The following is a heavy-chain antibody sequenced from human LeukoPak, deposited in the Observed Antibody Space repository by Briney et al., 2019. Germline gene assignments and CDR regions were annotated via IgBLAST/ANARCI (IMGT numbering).Heavy chain of an antibody. CDR1: GFSFSNHY. J-gene: IGHJ4*02. CDR2: LNEDGSNK. V-gene: IGHV3-7*01. Sequence: PGGSLRLSCTASGFSFSNHYMRWIRQAPGKGLEGVANLNEDGSNKWHLGSVKGRFTVSRDNARNSLYLQMNSLRVEDTAVYYCTRVIVAVPGYFDYIDFWGQGVLVTVSS. D-gene: IGHD6-19*01. CDR3: TRVIVAVPGYFDYIDF.